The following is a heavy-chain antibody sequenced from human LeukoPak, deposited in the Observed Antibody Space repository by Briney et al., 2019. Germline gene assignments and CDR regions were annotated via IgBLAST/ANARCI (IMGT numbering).Heavy chain of an antibody. CDR2: ISGGGTT. CDR3: VRNLPMDY. V-gene: IGHV3-64D*06. J-gene: IGHJ4*02. Sequence: PGGPLRLSCSASGFTFSSYPMHWVRQAPGRGLEYVSSISGGGTTDYADSVRGRLTISRDNSKNTLYLQMSSLSPEDTAVYYCVRNLPMDYWGQGTLVTVSS. D-gene: IGHD1-14*01. CDR1: GFTFSSYP.